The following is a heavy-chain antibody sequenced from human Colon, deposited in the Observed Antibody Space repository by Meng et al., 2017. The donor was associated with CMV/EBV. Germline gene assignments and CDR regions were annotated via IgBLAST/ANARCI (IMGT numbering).Heavy chain of an antibody. CDR3: TTEGGGRIPVFGVASDV. Sequence: GGSLRLSCEGFGFTFNKYWMHWVRQAPGKGLMWVSRIRSDGTAATYADSVKGRFTISRDDSKNTLYLQMNSLKTEDTAVYYCTTEGGGRIPVFGVASDVWGQGTTVTVSS. J-gene: IGHJ6*02. CDR1: GFTFNKYW. CDR2: IRSDGTAA. D-gene: IGHD3-3*01. V-gene: IGHV3-74*01.